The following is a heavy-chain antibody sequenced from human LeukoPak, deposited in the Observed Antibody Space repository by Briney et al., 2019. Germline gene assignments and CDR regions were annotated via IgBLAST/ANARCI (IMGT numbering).Heavy chain of an antibody. CDR2: MTSGGSTI. D-gene: IGHD6-13*01. V-gene: IGHV3-48*03. J-gene: IGHJ4*02. CDR1: GFTFSSYE. CDR3: AKDRAQQLVLDF. Sequence: GGSLRLSCAASGFTFSSYEMNWVRQAPGKGLEWVAYMTSGGSTIYYADSVKGRFTISRDNSKNTLFLQMNSLRAEDTAVYYCAKDRAQQLVLDFWGQGTLVTVSS.